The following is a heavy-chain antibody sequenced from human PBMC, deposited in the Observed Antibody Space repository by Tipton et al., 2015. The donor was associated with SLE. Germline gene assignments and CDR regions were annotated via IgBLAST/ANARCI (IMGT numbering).Heavy chain of an antibody. CDR3: ARDGSTSYYYGMDV. V-gene: IGHV3-11*04. CDR1: GFTFSYYA. D-gene: IGHD2-2*03. J-gene: IGHJ6*02. CDR2: ISSSGSTI. Sequence: SLRLSCAASGFTFSYYAMTWVRQAPGKGLEWVSYISSSGSTIHYADSVKGRFTISRDNAKNSLYLQMNRLRAEDTAVYYCARDGSTSYYYGMDVWGQGTTVTVSS.